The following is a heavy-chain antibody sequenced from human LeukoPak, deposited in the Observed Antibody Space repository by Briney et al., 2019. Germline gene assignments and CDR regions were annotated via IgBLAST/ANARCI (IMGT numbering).Heavy chain of an antibody. D-gene: IGHD2-2*01. V-gene: IGHV1-2*02. CDR1: GYTFTGYY. CDR2: INPNSGGT. J-gene: IGHJ5*02. CDR3: ARDASKKEVNWFDP. Sequence: ASVKVSCKASGYTFTGYYMHWVRQAPGQGLEWMGWINPNSGGTNYAQKFQGRVTMTRDTSISTAYMELSGLRSDDTAVYYCARDASKKEVNWFDPWGQGTLVTVSS.